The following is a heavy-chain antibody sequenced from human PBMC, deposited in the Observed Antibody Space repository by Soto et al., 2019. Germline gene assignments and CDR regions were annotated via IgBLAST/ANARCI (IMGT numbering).Heavy chain of an antibody. CDR1: GFTFSSYG. V-gene: IGHV3-30*18. J-gene: IGHJ4*02. Sequence: GGSLRLSCAASGFTFSSYGMHWVRQAPGKGLEWVAVISYDGSNKYYADSVKGRFTISRDNSKNTLYLQMNSLRAEDTAVYYCAKSARWYYFDYWGQGTLVTVSS. CDR2: ISYDGSNK. CDR3: AKSARWYYFDY. D-gene: IGHD2-8*01.